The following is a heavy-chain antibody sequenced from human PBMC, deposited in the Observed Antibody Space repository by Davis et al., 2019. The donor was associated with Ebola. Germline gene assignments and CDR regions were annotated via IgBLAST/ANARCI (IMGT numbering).Heavy chain of an antibody. CDR2: SRNKASGYNS. J-gene: IGHJ4*02. CDR3: ARADGYNHPADY. D-gene: IGHD5-24*01. V-gene: IGHV3-72*01. CDR1: GFVFSDYY. Sequence: GGSLRPSCARCGFVFSDYYIHWVRQAPGKGLEWLRRSRNKASGYNSEYAASMRDRLSISRDESKTSVYLQMDSLTVEDTAVYYCARADGYNHPADYWGQGTVVTVSS.